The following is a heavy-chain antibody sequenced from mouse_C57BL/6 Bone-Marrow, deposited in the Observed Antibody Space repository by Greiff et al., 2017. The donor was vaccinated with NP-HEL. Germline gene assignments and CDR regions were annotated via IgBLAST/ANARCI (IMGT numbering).Heavy chain of an antibody. CDR3: ARDAITTVVARAY. D-gene: IGHD1-1*01. V-gene: IGHV7-1*01. J-gene: IGHJ3*01. Sequence: EVKVVESGGGLVQSGRSLRLSCATSGFTFSDFYMEWVRQAPGKGLEWIAASRNKANDYTTEYSASVKGRLIAPRDTSQSILYLQMNGLRAEDTAVYYCARDAITTVVARAYWGQGTLVTVSA. CDR1: GFTFSDFY. CDR2: SRNKANDYTT.